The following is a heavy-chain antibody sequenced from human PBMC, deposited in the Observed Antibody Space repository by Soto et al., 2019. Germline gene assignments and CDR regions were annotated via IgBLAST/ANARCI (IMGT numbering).Heavy chain of an antibody. V-gene: IGHV3-30-3*01. D-gene: IGHD3-3*01. J-gene: IGHJ6*02. CDR2: ISDDGSNK. CDR3: SRETYYEFWSDPDYGMDV. Sequence: QVQLVESGGGVVQPGRSLRLSCAASGFTCSSYAMHWVRQAPGKGLEWVAVISDDGSNKYYSDSVKGRFTISRDNSKNTRYLQMNSLKAEDTAVYYCSRETYYEFWSDPDYGMDVWGQGTTVTVSS. CDR1: GFTCSSYA.